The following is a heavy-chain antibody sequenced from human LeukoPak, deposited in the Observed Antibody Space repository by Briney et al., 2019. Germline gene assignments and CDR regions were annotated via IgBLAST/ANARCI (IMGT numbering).Heavy chain of an antibody. D-gene: IGHD1-26*01. CDR3: ARGPQGRGGYLFMEV. V-gene: IGHV1-8*01. J-gene: IGHJ6*03. CDR2: MNPNSGNK. CDR1: GYSFTNFD. Sequence: GASVKVSCKASGYSFTNFDINWVRQAPGQGLEWMGWMNPNSGNKGYAQKFQGRVTMTMNTSITTAYMELSSLRSEDTAVYYCARGPQGRGGYLFMEVWGRGTTVTGFS.